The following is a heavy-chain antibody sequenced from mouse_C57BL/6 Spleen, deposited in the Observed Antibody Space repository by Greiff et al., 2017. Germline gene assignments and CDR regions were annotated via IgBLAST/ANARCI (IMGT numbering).Heavy chain of an antibody. V-gene: IGHV1-64*01. CDR2: IHPNSGST. CDR3: ARFITTVVATRLDY. CDR1: GYTFTSYW. J-gene: IGHJ4*01. D-gene: IGHD1-1*01. Sequence: QVQLQQPGAELVKPGASVKLSCKASGYTFTSYWMHWVKQRPGQGLEWIGMIHPNSGSTNYNEKFKSKATLTVDKSSSTAYMQLSSLTSEDSAVYYGARFITTVVATRLDYWGQGTSVTVSS.